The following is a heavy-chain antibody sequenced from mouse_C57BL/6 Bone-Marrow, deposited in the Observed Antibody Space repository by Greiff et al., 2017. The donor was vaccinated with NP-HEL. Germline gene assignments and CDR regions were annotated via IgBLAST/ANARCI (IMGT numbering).Heavy chain of an antibody. D-gene: IGHD2-10*01. CDR2: IYPRDGST. Sequence: VHLVESGPELVKPGASVKLSCKASGYTFTSYDIHWVKQRPGQGLEWIGWIYPRDGSTKYNEKFKGKATLTVDTSSSTAYMELHSLTSEDSAVYFCARSPYYGNYPYYAMDYWGQGTSVTVSS. CDR1: GYTFTSYD. V-gene: IGHV1-85*01. CDR3: ARSPYYGNYPYYAMDY. J-gene: IGHJ4*01.